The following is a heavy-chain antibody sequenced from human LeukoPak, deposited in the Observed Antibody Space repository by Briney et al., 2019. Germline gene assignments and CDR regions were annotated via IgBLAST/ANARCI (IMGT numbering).Heavy chain of an antibody. D-gene: IGHD2-21*02. V-gene: IGHV5-51*01. CDR1: GYSFTTYW. CDR2: IYLSDSHT. J-gene: IGHJ4*02. CDR3: ARRGDSDFRID. Sequence: KIGESLRISCKGSGYSFTTYWIGWVRQMPGKGLEWMGIIYLSDSHTRYSPSFQGQVTISADTSISAAYLQWNSLEASDTAIYYCARRGDSDFRIDWGQGTLVTVSS.